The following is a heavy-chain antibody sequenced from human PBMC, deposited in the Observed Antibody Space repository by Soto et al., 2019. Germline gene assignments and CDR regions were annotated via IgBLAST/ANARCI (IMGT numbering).Heavy chain of an antibody. J-gene: IGHJ6*03. D-gene: IGHD3-3*01. V-gene: IGHV3-15*01. CDR3: TTGPLRFLEWLPHYYYYYMDV. CDR1: GSTFSNAW. Sequence: GGSLRLSCAASGSTFSNAWMSWVRQAPGKGLEWVGRIKSKTDGGTTDYAAPVKGRFTISRDDSKNTLYLQMNSLKTEDTAVYYCTTGPLRFLEWLPHYYYYYMDVWGKGTTVTVSS. CDR2: IKSKTDGGTT.